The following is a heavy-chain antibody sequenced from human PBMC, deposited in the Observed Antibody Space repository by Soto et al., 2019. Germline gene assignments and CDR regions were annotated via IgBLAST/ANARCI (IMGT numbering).Heavy chain of an antibody. D-gene: IGHD3-22*01. CDR2: ISYDGSNK. CDR1: GFTFSSYA. V-gene: IGHV3-30-3*01. CDR3: ARDGSDYYDSSGRTSALHCDY. Sequence: PGGSLRLSCAASGFTFSSYAMHWFRQAPGKGLEWVAVISYDGSNKYYADSVKGRFTISRDNSKNTLYLQMNSLRAEDTAVYYCARDGSDYYDSSGRTSALHCDYWGQGTLVTVSS. J-gene: IGHJ4*02.